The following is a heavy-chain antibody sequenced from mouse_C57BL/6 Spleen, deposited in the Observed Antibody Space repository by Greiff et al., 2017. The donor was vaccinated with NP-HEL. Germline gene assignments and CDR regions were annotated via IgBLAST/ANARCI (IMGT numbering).Heavy chain of an antibody. CDR2: IYPGDGDT. CDR3: ARHYGSSIDY. J-gene: IGHJ2*01. V-gene: IGHV1-82*01. Sequence: VKLMESGPELVKPGASVKISCKASGYAFSSSWMNWVKQRPGKGLEWIGRIYPGDGDTNYNGKFKGKATLTADKSSSTAYMQLSSLTSEDSAVYFCARHYGSSIDYWGQGTTLTVSS. CDR1: GYAFSSSW. D-gene: IGHD1-1*01.